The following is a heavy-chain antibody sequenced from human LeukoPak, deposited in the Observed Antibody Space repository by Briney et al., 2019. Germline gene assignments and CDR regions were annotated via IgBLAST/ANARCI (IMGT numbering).Heavy chain of an antibody. Sequence: GASVKVSCKASGYTFTSYGISWVRQAPGQGLEWLGWISAYNGNTNYAQKLQGRVTITTDTSTSTAYMELWSLRSDDTAVYYCARDMCGYIWYFDLWGRGTLVTVSS. D-gene: IGHD6-25*01. V-gene: IGHV1-18*01. CDR2: ISAYNGNT. CDR3: ARDMCGYIWYFDL. J-gene: IGHJ2*01. CDR1: GYTFTSYG.